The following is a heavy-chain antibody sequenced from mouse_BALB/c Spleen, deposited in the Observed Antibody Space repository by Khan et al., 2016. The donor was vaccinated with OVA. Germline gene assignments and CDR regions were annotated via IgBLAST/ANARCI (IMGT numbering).Heavy chain of an antibody. J-gene: IGHJ2*01. CDR2: ITSGGSYT. V-gene: IGHV5-6-4*01. CDR1: GFAFSSYS. D-gene: IGHD1-1*01. Sequence: EVELVESGGGLVKPGGSLKLSCAASGFAFSSYSMSWVRQTPEKRLEWVATITSGGSYTYYPDSVKGRFTISRDNAKNTLYLQMSSLKSEDTAMYYCTRGRNYYGSSFYFDYWGQGTTLTVSS. CDR3: TRGRNYYGSSFYFDY.